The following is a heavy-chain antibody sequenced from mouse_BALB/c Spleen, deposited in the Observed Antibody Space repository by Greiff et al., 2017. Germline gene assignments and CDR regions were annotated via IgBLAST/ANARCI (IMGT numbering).Heavy chain of an antibody. CDR3: ARWYGNYKRYFDV. D-gene: IGHD2-10*02. J-gene: IGHJ1*01. CDR2: IYPGDGST. CDR1: GYTFTSYY. Sequence: QVQLQQSGPELEKPGASVKISCKASGYTFTSYYIHWVKQRPGQGLEWIGWIYPGDGSTKYNEKFKGKTTLTADKSSSTAYMLLSSLTSEDSAIYFCARWYGNYKRYFDVWGAGTTVTVSS. V-gene: IGHV1S56*01.